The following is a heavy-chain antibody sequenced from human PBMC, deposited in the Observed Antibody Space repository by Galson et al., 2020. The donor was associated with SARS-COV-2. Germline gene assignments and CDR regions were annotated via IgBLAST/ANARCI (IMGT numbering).Heavy chain of an antibody. CDR2: INPHSGST. CDR1: GYTFTGYY. J-gene: IGHJ1*01. Sequence: ASVKVSCKASGYTFTGYYIHWVRQAPGQGLEWMGWINPHSGSTYYAQKFKGRVPMTRDTSVTTAYMELSSLTSDDLALVYCARGECDGWSSVDYLQHWGEVTLFTVS. V-gene: IGHV1-2*02. CDR3: ARGECDGWSSVDYLQH. D-gene: IGHD6-19*01.